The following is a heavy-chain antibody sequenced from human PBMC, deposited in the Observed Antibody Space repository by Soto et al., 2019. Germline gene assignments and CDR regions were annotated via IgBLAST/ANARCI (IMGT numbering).Heavy chain of an antibody. V-gene: IGHV3-23*01. D-gene: IGHD1-26*01. CDR3: AKNQGVELVPLATVDWFDP. CDR1: GFIFENFG. Sequence: PEGSLRLSCAASGFIFENFGMSWVRQAPGKGLEWISSISGSGFKKYYADSVKGRFTISRDNSKSTVYLELNNLSAEDTAVYHCAKNQGVELVPLATVDWFDPWGQGSVVTVS. J-gene: IGHJ5*02. CDR2: ISGSGFKK.